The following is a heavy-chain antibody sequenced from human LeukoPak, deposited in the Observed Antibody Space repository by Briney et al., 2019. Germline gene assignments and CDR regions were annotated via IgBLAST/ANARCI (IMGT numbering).Heavy chain of an antibody. CDR2: ISGSGDST. Sequence: PGGTLRLSCAASGFTFSNYGMSWVRQAPGKGLEWVSAISGSGDSTYYADSVKGRFTISRDNSKNTLYLQMNSLRAEDTAVYYCARTAKDIVVVPETVFDIWGQGTLVTVSS. CDR3: ARTAKDIVVVPETVFDI. D-gene: IGHD2-21*02. V-gene: IGHV3-23*01. J-gene: IGHJ3*02. CDR1: GFTFSNYG.